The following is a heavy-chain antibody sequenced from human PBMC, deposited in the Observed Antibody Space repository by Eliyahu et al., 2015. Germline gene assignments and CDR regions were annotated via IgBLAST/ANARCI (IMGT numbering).Heavy chain of an antibody. CDR2: IIPVFGTA. D-gene: IGHD6-19*01. V-gene: IGHV1-69*01. J-gene: IGHJ5*02. CDR1: GGTFTSYT. Sequence: VKRPGSSVKVSCKASGGTFTSYTISWVRQAPGQGLEWLGGIIPVFGTANYAQNFQGRVTITADESTNTAFMELSSLTSEDTAVFYCALEGGSSGPRWFDPWGQGTLVIVSS. CDR3: ALEGGSSGPRWFDP.